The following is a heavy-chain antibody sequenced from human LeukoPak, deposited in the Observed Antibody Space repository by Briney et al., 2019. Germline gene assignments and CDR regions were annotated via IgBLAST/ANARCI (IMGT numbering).Heavy chain of an antibody. Sequence: TGGSLRLSCAASAFSFSDYYMTWIRQAPGKGLEWVSYISTSGSTIYYADSVKGRFTISRDNAKNSLYLQMNSLRAEDTAVYYCARQGTTISGRMSYYHGMDVWGQGTTVTVSS. V-gene: IGHV3-11*01. CDR2: ISTSGSTI. CDR1: AFSFSDYY. CDR3: ARQGTTISGRMSYYHGMDV. D-gene: IGHD1-26*01. J-gene: IGHJ6*02.